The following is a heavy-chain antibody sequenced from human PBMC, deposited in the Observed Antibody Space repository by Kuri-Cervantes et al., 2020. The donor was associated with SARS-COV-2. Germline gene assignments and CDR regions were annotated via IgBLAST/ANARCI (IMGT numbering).Heavy chain of an antibody. Sequence: ASVKVSCKASGYTFTGYYMHWVRRAPGQGLEWMGWINPNSGGTNYAQKFQGWVTMTRDTSISTAYMELSRLRSDDTAVYYCARDRHPRRRYCSSTSCYGDYYYYGMDVWGQGTTVTVSS. D-gene: IGHD2-2*01. CDR2: INPNSGGT. J-gene: IGHJ6*02. CDR1: GYTFTGYY. CDR3: ARDRHPRRRYCSSTSCYGDYYYYGMDV. V-gene: IGHV1-2*04.